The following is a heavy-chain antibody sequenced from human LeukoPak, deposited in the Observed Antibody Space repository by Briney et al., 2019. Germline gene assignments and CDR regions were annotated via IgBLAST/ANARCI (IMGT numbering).Heavy chain of an antibody. CDR2: ISDSGST. V-gene: IGHV4-59*08. Sequence: SETLSLTCAVSGDSFSSYYWSWIPQSPGKGLEWIAYISDSGSTNHNPSLKSRVTISVDTSKKQLSLKLSSVTAADTAVYYCARHSGLYSDFYFDYWGQGTLVTVSS. CDR3: ARHSGLYSDFYFDY. D-gene: IGHD1-26*01. J-gene: IGHJ4*02. CDR1: GDSFSSYY.